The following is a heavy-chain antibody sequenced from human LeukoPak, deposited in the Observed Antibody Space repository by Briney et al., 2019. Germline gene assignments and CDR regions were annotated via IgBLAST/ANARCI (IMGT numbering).Heavy chain of an antibody. CDR3: ARAGASGTIFGVVEATPYYYYMDV. CDR1: GGSISSGDYY. D-gene: IGHD3-3*01. V-gene: IGHV4-30-4*08. CDR2: IYYSGST. Sequence: SETLSLTCTVSGGSISSGDYYWSWIRQPPGKGLEWIGYIYYSGSTYYNPSLKSRVTISVDTSKNQFSLKLSSVTAADTAVYYCARAGASGTIFGVVEATPYYYYMDVWGKGTTVTVSS. J-gene: IGHJ6*03.